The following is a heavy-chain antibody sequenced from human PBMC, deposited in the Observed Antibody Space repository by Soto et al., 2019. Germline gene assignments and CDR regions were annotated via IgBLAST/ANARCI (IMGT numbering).Heavy chain of an antibody. Sequence: SGATLVNPTQTLTLTCIFSGFSLRTSGVGVGWIRQPPGKALEWLGFIYWNDDKRYSPSLKSRLTITKDTSKNQVVLTMTNMDPVDTATYYCAKSGSSGWYGWFDSWGQGTLVTVSS. V-gene: IGHV2-5*01. CDR2: IYWNDDK. CDR3: AKSGSSGWYGWFDS. J-gene: IGHJ5*01. CDR1: GFSLRTSGVG. D-gene: IGHD6-19*01.